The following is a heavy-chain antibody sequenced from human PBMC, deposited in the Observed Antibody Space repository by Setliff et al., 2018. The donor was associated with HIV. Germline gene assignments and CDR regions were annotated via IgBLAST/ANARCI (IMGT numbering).Heavy chain of an antibody. CDR2: MNQDGSTK. D-gene: IGHD5-18*01. V-gene: IGHV3-7*03. Sequence: GGSLRLSCVASGFLFGNSWMVWVRHTPGTGLEWVAVMNQDGSTKNYVDSAKGRFTISRDNAKNSLYLQMNSLRSEDTALYYCAKSPNRYSPLDWFDPWGQGTLVTVSS. CDR3: AKSPNRYSPLDWFDP. J-gene: IGHJ5*02. CDR1: GFLFGNSW.